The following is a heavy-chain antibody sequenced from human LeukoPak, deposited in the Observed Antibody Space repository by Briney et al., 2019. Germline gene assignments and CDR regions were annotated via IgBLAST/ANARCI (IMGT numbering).Heavy chain of an antibody. D-gene: IGHD3-10*01. V-gene: IGHV4-4*07. CDR2: IYTSGST. J-gene: IGHJ6*03. CDR1: GGSISSYY. CDR3: AREGFRDLAGYYYYYMDV. Sequence: SETLSLTCTVSGGSISSYYWSWIRQPAGKGPEWIGRIYTSGSTNYNPSLKSRVTMSVDTSKNQFSLKLSSVTAADTAVYYCAREGFRDLAGYYYYYMDVWGKGTTVTVSS.